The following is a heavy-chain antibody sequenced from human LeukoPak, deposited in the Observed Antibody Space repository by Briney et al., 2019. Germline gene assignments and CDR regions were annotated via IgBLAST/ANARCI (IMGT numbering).Heavy chain of an antibody. J-gene: IGHJ4*02. D-gene: IGHD1-26*01. Sequence: ASVTVSCKASGYTFTNYGISWVRQAPGQGLEWMGWISAYNGNTNYAQKLQGRVTMTTDTSTSTAYMELRSLRSDDTAVYYCARDLDQYSGRFGGFGHDFWGQGTLVTVSS. CDR2: ISAYNGNT. CDR3: ARDLDQYSGRFGGFGHDF. CDR1: GYTFTNYG. V-gene: IGHV1-18*01.